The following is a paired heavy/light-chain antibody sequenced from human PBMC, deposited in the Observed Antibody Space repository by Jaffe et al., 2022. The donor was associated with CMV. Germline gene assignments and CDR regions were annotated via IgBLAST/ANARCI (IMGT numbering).Light chain of an antibody. J-gene: IGKJ5*01. CDR3: MQSIQLPIT. Sequence: DIVMTQTPLSLSVTPGQPASISCKSSQSLLHSDGKTYLYWYLQKPGQSPQLLIYEVSNRFSGVPDRFSGSGSGTDFTLKISRVEAEDVGVYYCMQSIQLPITFGQGTRLEIK. CDR2: EVS. V-gene: IGKV2D-29*02. CDR1: QSLLHSDGKTY.
Heavy chain of an antibody. CDR1: GGSISSYY. Sequence: QVQLQESGPGLVKPSETLSLTCTVSGGSISSYYWSWIRQPAGKGLEWIGRIYTSGSTNYNPSLKSRVTMSVDTSKNQFSLKLSSVTAADTAVYYCAGIVVVPAAQDYYYYYGMDVWGQGTTVTVSS. V-gene: IGHV4-4*07. D-gene: IGHD2-2*01. CDR2: IYTSGST. CDR3: AGIVVVPAAQDYYYYYGMDV. J-gene: IGHJ6*02.